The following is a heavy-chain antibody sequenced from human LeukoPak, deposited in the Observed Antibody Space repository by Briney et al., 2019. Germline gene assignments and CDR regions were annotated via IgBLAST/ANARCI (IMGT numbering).Heavy chain of an antibody. J-gene: IGHJ6*02. CDR3: AREGFTAIVTDVVYNYYGMDV. D-gene: IGHD5-18*01. CDR1: GFTFSSYS. Sequence: GGSLRLSCAASGFTFSSYSMNWVRQAPGKGLEWVSSISSSSSYIYYADSVKGRFTISRDNAKNSLYLQMNSLRAEDTAVYYCAREGFTAIVTDVVYNYYGMDVWGQRTTVTVSS. CDR2: ISSSSSYI. V-gene: IGHV3-21*01.